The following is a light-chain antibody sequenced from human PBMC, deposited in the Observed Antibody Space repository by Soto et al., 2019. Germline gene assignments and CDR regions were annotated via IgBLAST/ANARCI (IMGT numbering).Light chain of an antibody. Sequence: IVLTQSPGTLSLSPGERATLSCRASQSVSSSYLAWYQQKPGQAPRLLIYGASNRATGIPDRFSGSGSGTDFTLTISRLEPEDSAVYYCQQYGSSPPTFGQGTRLEIK. CDR1: QSVSSSY. J-gene: IGKJ5*01. CDR2: GAS. CDR3: QQYGSSPPT. V-gene: IGKV3-20*01.